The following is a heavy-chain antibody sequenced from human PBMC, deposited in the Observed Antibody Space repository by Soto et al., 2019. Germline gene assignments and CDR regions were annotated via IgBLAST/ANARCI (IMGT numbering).Heavy chain of an antibody. CDR1: GGTFSSYA. CDR3: ARDTVVVPAAIPYYYGMDV. Sequence: QVQLVQSGAEVKKPGSSVKVSCKASGGTFSSYAISWVRQAPGQGLELMGGIIPIFGTANYAQKFQGRVTITADESTSTAYMELSSLRSEDTAVYYCARDTVVVPAAIPYYYGMDVWGQGTTVTVSS. D-gene: IGHD2-2*01. J-gene: IGHJ6*02. V-gene: IGHV1-69*01. CDR2: IIPIFGTA.